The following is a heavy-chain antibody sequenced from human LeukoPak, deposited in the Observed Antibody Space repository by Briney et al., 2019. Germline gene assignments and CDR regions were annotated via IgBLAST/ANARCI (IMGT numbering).Heavy chain of an antibody. D-gene: IGHD2-2*01. Sequence: ASVTVSCKASGYTFTGHYMHWVRQAPGQGLEWIGWINPNSGGTNYAQKFQCRVTMTRDTSISTAYMELSRLRSDDTAVYYCARDRVPAADFDYWGQGTLVTVSS. CDR1: GYTFTGHY. CDR2: INPNSGGT. J-gene: IGHJ4*02. V-gene: IGHV1-2*02. CDR3: ARDRVPAADFDY.